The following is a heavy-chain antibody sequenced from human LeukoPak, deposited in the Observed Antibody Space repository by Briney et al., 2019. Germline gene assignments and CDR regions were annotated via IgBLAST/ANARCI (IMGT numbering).Heavy chain of an antibody. CDR2: ISSSSSTI. J-gene: IGHJ2*01. D-gene: IGHD2-2*01. Sequence: GGSLRLSCAASGFTFSTYSMNWVRQAPGKGLEWVSYISSSSSTIYYADSVKGRFTISRDNAKNSLYLQMNSLRAEDTAVYYCARDTSGYCSTSRCYGSWYFDLWGRGTLVTVSS. V-gene: IGHV3-48*01. CDR3: ARDTSGYCSTSRCYGSWYFDL. CDR1: GFTFSTYS.